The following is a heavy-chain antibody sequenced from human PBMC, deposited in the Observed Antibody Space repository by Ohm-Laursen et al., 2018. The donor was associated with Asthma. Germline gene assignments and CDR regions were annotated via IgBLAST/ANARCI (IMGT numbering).Heavy chain of an antibody. D-gene: IGHD1-14*01. CDR2: ISGSGGST. CDR3: ARDGPELPTELDY. V-gene: IGHV3-23*01. J-gene: IGHJ4*02. Sequence: SLRLSCAVSGFTFSSYAMSWVRQAPGKGLEWVSAISGSGGSTYYADSVKGRFTISRDNSKNTLYLQMNSLRAADTAVYYCARDGPELPTELDYWGPGTLVTVSS. CDR1: GFTFSSYA.